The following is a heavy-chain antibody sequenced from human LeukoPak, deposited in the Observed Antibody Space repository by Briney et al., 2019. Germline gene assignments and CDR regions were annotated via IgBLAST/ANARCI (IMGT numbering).Heavy chain of an antibody. CDR1: GFTFSRYN. CDR3: ARDGITMRILEY. CDR2: ITSSSIYK. V-gene: IGHV3-21*01. Sequence: GGSLRLSCATSGFTFSRYNMNWVRQAPGKGLEWVSSITSSSIYKYYADSMKGRFSISRDNAKNSLYLQMDSLRAEDTAVYYCARDGITMRILEYWGQGTLVTVSS. J-gene: IGHJ4*02. D-gene: IGHD3-10*01.